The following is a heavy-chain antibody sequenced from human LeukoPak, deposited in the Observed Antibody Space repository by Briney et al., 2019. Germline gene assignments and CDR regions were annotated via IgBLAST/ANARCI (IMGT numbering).Heavy chain of an antibody. Sequence: GASVKVSCKASGYTFTGYYMHWVRQAPGQGLEWMGRINPNSGGTNYAQKFQGRVTMTRDTSISTAYMELSRLRSDDTAVYYCAARTPVVIANYYYYYMDVWGKGTTVTVSS. D-gene: IGHD2-21*01. CDR2: INPNSGGT. CDR3: AARTPVVIANYYYYYMDV. J-gene: IGHJ6*03. V-gene: IGHV1-2*06. CDR1: GYTFTGYY.